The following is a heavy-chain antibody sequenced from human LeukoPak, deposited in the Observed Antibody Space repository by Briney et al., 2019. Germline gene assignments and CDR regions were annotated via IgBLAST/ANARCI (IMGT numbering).Heavy chain of an antibody. J-gene: IGHJ5*02. V-gene: IGHV4-34*01. CDR1: GGSFSGYY. CDR3: ARDQYQLLTNWFDP. CDR2: INHSGST. Sequence: SETLSLTCAVYGGSFSGYYWSWIRQPPGKGLEWIGEINHSGSTNYNPSLKSRVAISVDTSKNQFSLKLSSVTAADTAVYYCARDQYQLLTNWFDPWGQGTLVTVSS. D-gene: IGHD2-2*01.